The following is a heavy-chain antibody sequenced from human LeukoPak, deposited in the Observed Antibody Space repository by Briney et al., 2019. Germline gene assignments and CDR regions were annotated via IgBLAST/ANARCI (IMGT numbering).Heavy chain of an antibody. Sequence: ASVKVSCKTSGYTFTGYYMRWIRQAPGQGLEWMGWIALNTGDTHSAQKFQHRVTMTRDTSISTAYLELTRLTSDDTAVYYCARDLFWTGFYYFDFWGQGTLVTVSS. V-gene: IGHV1-2*02. D-gene: IGHD3/OR15-3a*01. CDR1: GYTFTGYY. CDR2: IALNTGDT. CDR3: ARDLFWTGFYYFDF. J-gene: IGHJ4*02.